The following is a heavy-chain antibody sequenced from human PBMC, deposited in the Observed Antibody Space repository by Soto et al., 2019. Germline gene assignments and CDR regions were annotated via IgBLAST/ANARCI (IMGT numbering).Heavy chain of an antibody. CDR3: AKVVAHDYGDPRGYFDY. D-gene: IGHD4-17*01. J-gene: IGHJ4*02. Sequence: GGSLRLSCAASGFTFSSYAMSWVRQAPGKGLEWVSAISGSGGSTYYADSVKGRFTFSRDNSKNTLYLQMNSLRAEDTAVYYCAKVVAHDYGDPRGYFDYWGQGTLVTVSS. V-gene: IGHV3-23*01. CDR1: GFTFSSYA. CDR2: ISGSGGST.